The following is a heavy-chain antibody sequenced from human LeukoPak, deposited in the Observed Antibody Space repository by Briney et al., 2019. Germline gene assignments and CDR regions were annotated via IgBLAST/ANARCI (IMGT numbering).Heavy chain of an antibody. CDR3: ARERYFDY. CDR2: ISGGGRST. Sequence: GGSLRLSCAASGFTFSNYGMSWVRQAPGKGLEWVSTISGGGRSTDNADSVKGQFTISRDNSKNTLYLQMNSLRAEDTAVYYCARERYFDYWGQGTLVTVSS. V-gene: IGHV3-23*01. CDR1: GFTFSNYG. J-gene: IGHJ4*02.